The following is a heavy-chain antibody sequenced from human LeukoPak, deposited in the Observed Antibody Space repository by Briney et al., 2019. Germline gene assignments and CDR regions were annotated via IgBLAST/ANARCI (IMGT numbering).Heavy chain of an antibody. CDR1: GGSMSSYY. V-gene: IGHV4-59*08. D-gene: IGHD3-10*01. CDR2: IYYSGST. Sequence: SETLSLTCTVSGGSMSSYYWSWIRQPPGKGLEWIGHIYYSGSTNYNPSLKSRVTISVDTSKNQFSLKLSSVTAADTAVYYCARVRGGSSDWFDPWGQGTLVTVSS. CDR3: ARVRGGSSDWFDP. J-gene: IGHJ5*02.